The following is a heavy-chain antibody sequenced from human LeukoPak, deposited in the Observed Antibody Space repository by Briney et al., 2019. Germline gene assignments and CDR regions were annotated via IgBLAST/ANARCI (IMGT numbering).Heavy chain of an antibody. CDR2: ISGSGGST. J-gene: IGHJ6*03. Sequence: GGSLRLSCAASGFTFSSYAMSWVRQAPGKGLEWVSPISGSGGSTYYADSVKGRFTISRDNSKNTLYLQMISLRAEDTAVFYCAKDVTTFYYYYMDVWGKGTTVTVSS. CDR1: GFTFSSYA. CDR3: AKDVTTFYYYYMDV. V-gene: IGHV3-23*01. D-gene: IGHD4-11*01.